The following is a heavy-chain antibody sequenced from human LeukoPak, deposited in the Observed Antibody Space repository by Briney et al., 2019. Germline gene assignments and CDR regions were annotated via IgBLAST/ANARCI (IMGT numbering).Heavy chain of an antibody. D-gene: IGHD6-6*01. V-gene: IGHV3-11*01. Sequence: GGSLRLSCAASGFTFSDYYMSWIRQAPGKGLEWVSYISSSGSTIYYADSVKGRFTISRDNAKNSLYLQMNSLRAEDTAVYYCARWSGSVTARNYYYYMDVWAKGPRSPSP. CDR2: ISSSGSTI. CDR3: ARWSGSVTARNYYYYMDV. J-gene: IGHJ6*03. CDR1: GFTFSDYY.